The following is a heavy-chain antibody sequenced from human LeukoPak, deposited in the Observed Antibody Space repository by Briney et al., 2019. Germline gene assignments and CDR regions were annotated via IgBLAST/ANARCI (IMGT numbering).Heavy chain of an antibody. CDR2: IYYSGST. CDR1: GGSISSSSYY. Sequence: SETLSLTCTVSGGSISSSSYYWGWIRQPPGKGLEWIGSIYYSGSTYYNSSLKSRVTISVDTSKNQFSLKLSSVTAADTAVYYCARGVTYYDFWSGYFPTNYYYYYYMDVWGKGTTVTVSS. J-gene: IGHJ6*03. CDR3: ARGVTYYDFWSGYFPTNYYYYYYMDV. D-gene: IGHD3-3*01. V-gene: IGHV4-39*07.